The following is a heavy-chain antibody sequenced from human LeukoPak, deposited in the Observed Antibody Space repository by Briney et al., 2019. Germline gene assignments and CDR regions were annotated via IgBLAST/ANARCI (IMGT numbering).Heavy chain of an antibody. CDR3: ARERYGDYEIDY. D-gene: IGHD4-17*01. V-gene: IGHV3-48*01. CDR1: GFTFTKYS. Sequence: GGSLRLSCAASGFTFTKYSMNWVRQAPGKGREWVSYISSSSSTIYYADSVKGRFTISRDNGKNSLSLQMNSLRAEDTAVYYCARERYGDYEIDYWGQGTLVTVSS. J-gene: IGHJ4*02. CDR2: ISSSSSTI.